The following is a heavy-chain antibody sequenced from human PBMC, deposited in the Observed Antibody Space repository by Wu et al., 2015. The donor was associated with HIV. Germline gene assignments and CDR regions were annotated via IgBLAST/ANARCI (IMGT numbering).Heavy chain of an antibody. V-gene: IGHV1-8*01. CDR1: GYIFNRYY. J-gene: IGHJ4*02. Sequence: QVQLVQSGAEVKKPGASVKVSCKASGYIFNRYYIHWVRQAPGQGLEWMGWMNPNSGNIGYAQKFQGRVTMTRNTSIRTAYMELSSLRSEDTAVYYCARQRAYTSGWYIYDYWGQGTLVTVSS. D-gene: IGHD6-19*01. CDR3: ARQRAYTSGWYIYDY. CDR2: MNPNSGNI.